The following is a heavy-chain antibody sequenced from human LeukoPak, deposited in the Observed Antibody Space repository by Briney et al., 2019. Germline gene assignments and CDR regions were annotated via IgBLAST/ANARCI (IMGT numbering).Heavy chain of an antibody. CDR1: GGSFSGYY. D-gene: IGHD6-19*01. J-gene: IGHJ4*02. CDR3: ATIRRPSGQWLADY. CDR2: INHSGST. Sequence: PSETLSLTCAVYGGSFSGYYWSWIRQPPGKGLEWIGEINHSGSTNYNPSLKSRVTISVDTSKNQFSLKLSSVTAADTAVYYCATIRRPSGQWLADYWGQGTLVTVSS. V-gene: IGHV4-34*01.